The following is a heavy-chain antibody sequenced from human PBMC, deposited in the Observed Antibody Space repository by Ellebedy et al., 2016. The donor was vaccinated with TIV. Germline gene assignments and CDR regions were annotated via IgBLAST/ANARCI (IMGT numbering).Heavy chain of an antibody. Sequence: PGGSLRLSCAASGFTFSTYAMNRVRQAPGRGLEWVSYISGDSGAIHYADSVEGRFTISRDNAKNSLYLQMNSLTDEDTAVYYCARDPSGYNNRWHSLQYWGQGSLVTVSS. V-gene: IGHV3-48*02. CDR2: ISGDSGAI. D-gene: IGHD1-14*01. CDR3: ARDPSGYNNRWHSLQY. CDR1: GFTFSTYA. J-gene: IGHJ1*01.